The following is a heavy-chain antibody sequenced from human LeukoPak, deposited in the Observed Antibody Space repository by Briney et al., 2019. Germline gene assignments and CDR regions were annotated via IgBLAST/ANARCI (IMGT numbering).Heavy chain of an antibody. CDR3: ARTVYYDSSGYYPPAGYFDY. Sequence: GGSLRLSCAASGFSFSDYYMSWLRQAPGKGLEWVSYISTSSTYTNYADSVKGRFTITRDNAKNSLYLQMNSLRAEDTAVYYRARTVYYDSSGYYPPAGYFDYWGQGTLVTVSS. J-gene: IGHJ4*02. D-gene: IGHD3-22*01. CDR2: ISTSSTYT. CDR1: GFSFSDYY. V-gene: IGHV3-11*03.